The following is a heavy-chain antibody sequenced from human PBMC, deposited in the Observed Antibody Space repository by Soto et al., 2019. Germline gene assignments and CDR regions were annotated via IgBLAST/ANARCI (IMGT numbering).Heavy chain of an antibody. V-gene: IGHV4-31*03. Sequence: PSETLSLTCTVSGGSISSGGYYWSWIRQHPGKGLEWIGYIYYSGSTYYNPSLKSRVTISMDTSKNQFSLKLSSVTAADTAVYYCARGQLSDFWSGYYNWFDPWGQGTLVTVSS. J-gene: IGHJ5*02. D-gene: IGHD3-3*01. CDR3: ARGQLSDFWSGYYNWFDP. CDR1: GGSISSGGYY. CDR2: IYYSGST.